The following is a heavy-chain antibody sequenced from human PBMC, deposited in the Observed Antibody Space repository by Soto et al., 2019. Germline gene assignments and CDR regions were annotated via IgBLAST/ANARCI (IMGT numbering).Heavy chain of an antibody. V-gene: IGHV6-1*01. D-gene: IGHD1-1*01. CDR1: GDSVSTNIAA. CDR3: ERDPATPRTSPHGIDV. Sequence: SQTLSLTCVISGDSVSTNIAAWSWIRQSPSRGLEWLGRTLYRSSKWYNEYAVSVKSRMTINPDTSKNQFSLQLNSVTPEETAVSYRERDPATPRTSPHGIDVWGQGTAVTVSS. CDR2: TLYRSSKWYN. J-gene: IGHJ6*02.